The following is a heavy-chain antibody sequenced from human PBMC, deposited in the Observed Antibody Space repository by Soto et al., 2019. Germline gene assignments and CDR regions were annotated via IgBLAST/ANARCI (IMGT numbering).Heavy chain of an antibody. CDR2: IYYSGST. CDR3: AREPIGIAARLDLHGLYGMDV. CDR1: GGSISSGDYY. J-gene: IGHJ6*02. V-gene: IGHV4-30-4*01. Sequence: QVQLQESGPGLVKPSQTLSLTCTVSGGSISSGDYYWSWIRQPPGKGLEWIGYIYYSGSTYYNPSLKSRVTISVDTSKNQFSLKLSSVTAAHTAVYYCAREPIGIAARLDLHGLYGMDVWGQGTTVTVSS. D-gene: IGHD6-6*01.